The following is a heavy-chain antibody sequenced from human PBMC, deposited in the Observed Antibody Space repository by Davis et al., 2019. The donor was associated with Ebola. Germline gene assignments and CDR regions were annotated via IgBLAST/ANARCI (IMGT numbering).Heavy chain of an antibody. Sequence: GGSLRLSCAASGFTFTNYAMSWVRQAPGKGLEWVSTVSPIGGIGGSTFSADSVKGRFTISRDNSKNTLYLQMNSLRAEDTAVYYCARGGYYDSTGYSHAAFDIWGQGTMVTVSS. CDR2: VSPIGGIGGST. CDR3: ARGGYYDSTGYSHAAFDI. J-gene: IGHJ3*02. V-gene: IGHV3-23*01. CDR1: GFTFTNYA. D-gene: IGHD3-22*01.